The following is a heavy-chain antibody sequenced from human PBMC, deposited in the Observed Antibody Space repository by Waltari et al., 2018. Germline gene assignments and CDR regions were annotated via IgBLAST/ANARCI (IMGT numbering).Heavy chain of an antibody. D-gene: IGHD3-3*01. V-gene: IGHV3-23*04. Sequence: EVQLVESGGGLVQPGGSLRLSCAASGFTFSSYAMSWVRQAPGKGLEWVSAISGSGGSTYYADSVKGRFTISRDNSKNTLYLQMNSLRAEDTAVYYCAKDIGEDDFWSGCCFDYWGQGTLVTVSS. CDR2: ISGSGGST. CDR1: GFTFSSYA. CDR3: AKDIGEDDFWSGCCFDY. J-gene: IGHJ4*02.